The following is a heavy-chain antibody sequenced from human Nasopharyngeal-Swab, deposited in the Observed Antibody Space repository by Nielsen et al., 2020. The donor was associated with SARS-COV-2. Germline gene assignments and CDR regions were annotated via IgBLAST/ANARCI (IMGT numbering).Heavy chain of an antibody. J-gene: IGHJ4*02. CDR2: INHSGST. V-gene: IGHV4-34*01. CDR1: GGSFSGYY. Sequence: SETLSLTCAVYGGSFSGYYWSWIRQPPGKGLEWIGEINHSGSTNYNPSLKSRVTISIDTSKNQFSLKLSSMTAADTAVYYCANTYYDYVWGSYRYTGTHDYWGQGTLVTVSS. CDR3: ANTYYDYVWGSYRYTGTHDY. D-gene: IGHD3-16*02.